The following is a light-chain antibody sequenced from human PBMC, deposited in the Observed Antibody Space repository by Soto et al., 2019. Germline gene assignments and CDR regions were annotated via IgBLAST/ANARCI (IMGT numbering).Light chain of an antibody. Sequence: EIVLTQSPVTLSLSPGERATLSCRASQTVSSYYLAWYQQKPGQAPRLLIYDASSRATGIPDRFSGSGSGTDFTLTISRLEPEDFAVYYCQHYGSSRTFGQGTKVDIK. CDR1: QTVSSYY. J-gene: IGKJ1*01. CDR2: DAS. V-gene: IGKV3-20*01. CDR3: QHYGSSRT.